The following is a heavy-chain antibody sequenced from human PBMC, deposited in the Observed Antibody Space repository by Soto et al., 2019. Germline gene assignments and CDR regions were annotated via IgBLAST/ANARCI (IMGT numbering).Heavy chain of an antibody. Sequence: GGSLRLSCAASGFSFGSYALSWVRQAPGKGLEWVSTISGSDGKTFYADAVKGRFSISRDTSQNTLYLQMNSLRADDTAIYYCARWSYLDYWGQGTRVTVS. V-gene: IGHV3-23*01. CDR2: ISGSDGKT. D-gene: IGHD3-3*01. J-gene: IGHJ4*02. CDR1: GFSFGSYA. CDR3: ARWSYLDY.